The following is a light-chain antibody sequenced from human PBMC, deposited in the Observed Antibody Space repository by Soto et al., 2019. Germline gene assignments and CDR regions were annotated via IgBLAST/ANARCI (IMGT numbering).Light chain of an antibody. J-gene: IGKJ2*01. Sequence: EIVLTQSPGTLSLSPGERATLSCRASQSVSSSYLAWYQQKPGQAPRLLIYGASSRATSIPDRFSGSGSGTDFTLTISRLEPEDFAVYYCQQYASSPTYTFGQGTKLQIK. CDR3: QQYASSPTYT. CDR1: QSVSSSY. CDR2: GAS. V-gene: IGKV3-20*01.